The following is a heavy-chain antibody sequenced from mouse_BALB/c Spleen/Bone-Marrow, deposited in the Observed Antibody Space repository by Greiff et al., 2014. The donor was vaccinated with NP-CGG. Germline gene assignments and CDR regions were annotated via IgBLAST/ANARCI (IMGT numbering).Heavy chain of an antibody. CDR2: IDPANGNT. Sequence: VQLQQPGAELVKPGASVKLSCTASGFNIKDTYMHWVQQRPEQGLEWIGRIDPANGNTKYDPKFQGKATITADTSSNTAYLQLSSLTSEDAAVYYCARYYYGSNYFDYWGQGTTLTVSS. J-gene: IGHJ2*01. V-gene: IGHV14-3*02. CDR1: GFNIKDTY. CDR3: ARYYYGSNYFDY. D-gene: IGHD1-1*01.